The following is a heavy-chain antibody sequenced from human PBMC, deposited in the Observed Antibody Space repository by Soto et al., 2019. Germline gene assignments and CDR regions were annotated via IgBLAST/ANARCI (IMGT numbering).Heavy chain of an antibody. CDR3: ARDLGYCSSTSCYTRYYYGMDV. J-gene: IGHJ6*02. Sequence: GVTRRLSWAASGFTFSSYGMHWGRQSPGKVLEWEAVIWYDGSNKYYADSVKGRFTMSRDNSKNTLYLQMNSLRAEDTAVYYCARDLGYCSSTSCYTRYYYGMDVWGQGTTVTVSS. D-gene: IGHD2-2*02. CDR2: IWYDGSNK. V-gene: IGHV3-33*01. CDR1: GFTFSSYG.